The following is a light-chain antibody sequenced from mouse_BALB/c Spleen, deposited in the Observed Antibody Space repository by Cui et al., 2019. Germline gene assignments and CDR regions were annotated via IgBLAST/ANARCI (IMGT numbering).Light chain of an antibody. CDR1: QSLLNSRTRKNY. V-gene: IGKV8-21*01. CDR2: WAS. J-gene: IGKJ1*01. Sequence: DIVMSQSPSSLAVSAGETVTMSCKSSQSLLNSRTRKNYLAWYQQKPGQSPNLLIYWASTRESGVPDRFTGSGSGTDFTLTSRSVQAEELAVYYCKQSYNLRTFGGGTKLEIK. CDR3: KQSYNLRT.